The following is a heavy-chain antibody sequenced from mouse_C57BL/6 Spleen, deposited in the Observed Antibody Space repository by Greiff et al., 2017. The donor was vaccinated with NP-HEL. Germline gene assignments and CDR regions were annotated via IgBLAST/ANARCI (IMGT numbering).Heavy chain of an antibody. Sequence: QVQLKQPGAELVMPGASVKLSCKASGYTFTSYWMHWVKQRPGQGLEWIGEIDPSDSYTNYNQKFKGKSTLTVDKSSSTAYMQLSSLTSEDSAVYYCARGGYGSSFYFDYWGRGTTLTVSS. J-gene: IGHJ2*01. V-gene: IGHV1-69*01. CDR2: IDPSDSYT. CDR1: GYTFTSYW. CDR3: ARGGYGSSFYFDY. D-gene: IGHD1-1*01.